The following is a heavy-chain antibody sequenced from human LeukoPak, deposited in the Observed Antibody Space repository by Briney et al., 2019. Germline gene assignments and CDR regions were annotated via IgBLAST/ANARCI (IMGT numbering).Heavy chain of an antibody. J-gene: IGHJ6*02. CDR3: ARDCYDSRGYYGMDV. CDR1: GFTFSDYY. V-gene: IGHV3-11*01. CDR2: ISSSGRTI. Sequence: GGSLRLSCAASGFTFSDYYMSWIRQAPGQGREWGLYISSSGRTIHYADSVKGRFTISRDKAKNTLYLEMNSLRAEDTAVYYCARDCYDSRGYYGMDVWGQGTTVTVSS. D-gene: IGHD3-22*01.